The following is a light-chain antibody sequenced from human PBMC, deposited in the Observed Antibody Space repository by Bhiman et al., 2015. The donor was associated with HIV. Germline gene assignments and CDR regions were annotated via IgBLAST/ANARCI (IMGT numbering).Light chain of an antibody. Sequence: QSALTQPASVSGSLGQSITISCTGTRSDNDAYNYVSWYQKRPGTAPRLIIFDVTSRPSGVSDRFSGSKSGDTASLTISGLRAEDEGDYYCCSFASDTLLFGGGTRLTVL. CDR3: CSFASDTLL. V-gene: IGLV2-14*03. CDR1: RSDNDAYNY. CDR2: DVT. J-gene: IGLJ2*01.